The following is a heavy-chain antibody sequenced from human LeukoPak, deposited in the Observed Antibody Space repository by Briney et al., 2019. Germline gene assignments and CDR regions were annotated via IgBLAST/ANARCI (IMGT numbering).Heavy chain of an antibody. CDR3: ARDGYCNSTSCYSDDAFDI. CDR1: GGSISSYY. Sequence: SETLSLTCTVSGGSISSYYWSWIRQPAGKGLEWIGRIYTSGSTNYNPSLKSRVTMSVDTSKNQFSLKLSSVTAADTAVYYCARDGYCNSTSCYSDDAFDIWGQGTMVTVSS. J-gene: IGHJ3*02. CDR2: IYTSGST. V-gene: IGHV4-4*07. D-gene: IGHD2-2*03.